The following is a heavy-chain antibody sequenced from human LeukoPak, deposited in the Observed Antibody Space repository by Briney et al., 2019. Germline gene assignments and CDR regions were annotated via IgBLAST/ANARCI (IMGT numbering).Heavy chain of an antibody. D-gene: IGHD3-22*01. CDR3: ARADSSGYLQDNWFDP. CDR1: GYTFTSDW. Sequence: GESLKISCKGSGYTFTSDWIGWVRQMPGKGLEWMGIIYPGDSDTKYSPSFEGQVTISADKSISTAYLQWSSLKASDTAMYYCARADSSGYLQDNWFDPWGQGTLVTVSS. J-gene: IGHJ5*02. CDR2: IYPGDSDT. V-gene: IGHV5-51*01.